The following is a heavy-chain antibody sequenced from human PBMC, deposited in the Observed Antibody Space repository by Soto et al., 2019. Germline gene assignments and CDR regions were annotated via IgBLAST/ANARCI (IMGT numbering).Heavy chain of an antibody. CDR2: ISGSGGST. CDR1: GFTFSSYA. J-gene: IGHJ4*02. Sequence: GGSLRLSCAASGFTFSSYAMTWVRQAPGKGLEWVSVISGSGGSTHYADSVKGRSTIARDNSKNTLYLQVNSLRAEDTAVYYCAKESDISGYHPDYWGQGTQVTVSS. V-gene: IGHV3-23*01. D-gene: IGHD3-22*01. CDR3: AKESDISGYHPDY.